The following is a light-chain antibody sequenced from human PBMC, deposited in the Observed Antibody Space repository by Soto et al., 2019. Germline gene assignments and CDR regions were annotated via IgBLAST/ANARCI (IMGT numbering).Light chain of an antibody. CDR2: WAS. CDR1: QSVLYSSNSKNY. V-gene: IGKV4-1*01. J-gene: IGKJ1*01. CDR3: QQYYGTPHT. Sequence: DIVMTQSPDSLAVSLGERATINCKSSQSVLYSSNSKNYLAWYQQKPGQPPKLLIYWASTRESGVPDRFSGSGSGTDFTLTISSLQAEDVAVYYCQQYYGTPHTFGQGTK.